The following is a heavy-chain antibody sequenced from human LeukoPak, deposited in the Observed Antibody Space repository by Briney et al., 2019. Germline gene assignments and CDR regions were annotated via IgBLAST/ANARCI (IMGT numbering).Heavy chain of an antibody. CDR1: GGSISSSSYY. J-gene: IGHJ3*02. Sequence: SETLSLTCTVSGGSISSSSYYWGWIRQPPGKGLEWIGYIYYSGSTNYNPSLKSRLTISVDTSKNQFSLKLSSVTAADTAVYYCARLTKRNDPFAIWGQGTMVTVSS. CDR2: IYYSGST. CDR3: ARLTKRNDPFAI. D-gene: IGHD4/OR15-4a*01. V-gene: IGHV4-61*05.